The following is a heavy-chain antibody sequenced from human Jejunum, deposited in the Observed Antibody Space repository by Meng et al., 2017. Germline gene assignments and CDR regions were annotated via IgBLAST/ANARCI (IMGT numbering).Heavy chain of an antibody. Sequence: GESLKISCAASGFTFSSFPMNWVRQAPGKGLEWVSYISDSGTSRYYGESVRGRFTISRDNAKNSLYLQMNSLRAEDTAVYYCTRRGYTEAEDFWGQGSLVTVSS. CDR3: TRRGYTEAEDF. V-gene: IGHV3-48*03. CDR1: GFTFSSFP. D-gene: IGHD5-12*01. CDR2: ISDSGTSR. J-gene: IGHJ4*02.